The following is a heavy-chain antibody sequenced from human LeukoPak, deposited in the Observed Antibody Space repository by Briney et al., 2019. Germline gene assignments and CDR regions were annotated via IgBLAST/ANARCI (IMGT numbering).Heavy chain of an antibody. V-gene: IGHV3-74*01. CDR2: INDDGSDT. Sequence: GGSLRLSCAASGFTFKLYWMHWVRQVPGKRPVWVSRINDDGSDTIYADSVRGRFTISRDDAKNTVYLQMNNLRAEDTAVYYCVGGGPSTWSWGQGTLVTVSS. CDR1: GFTFKLYW. CDR3: VGGGPSTWS. D-gene: IGHD2-15*01. J-gene: IGHJ5*02.